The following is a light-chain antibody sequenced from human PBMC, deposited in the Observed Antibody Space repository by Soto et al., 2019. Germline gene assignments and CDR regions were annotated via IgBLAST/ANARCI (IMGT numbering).Light chain of an antibody. J-gene: IGKJ3*01. V-gene: IGKV1-33*01. Sequence: DIQITQSPSSLSASVGDRVTITCQASHDITSYLNWYQHKPAKAPKLLIYDASILEAGVPSRFSGRGSGTQFAFSTSRLHPEDVATYYCQKCYYLPIFGPGATVDFK. CDR1: HDITSY. CDR3: QKCYYLPI. CDR2: DAS.